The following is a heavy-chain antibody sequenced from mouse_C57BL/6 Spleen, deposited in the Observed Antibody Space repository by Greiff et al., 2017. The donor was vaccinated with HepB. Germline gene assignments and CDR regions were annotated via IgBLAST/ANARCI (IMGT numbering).Heavy chain of an antibody. CDR1: GYTFTSYT. J-gene: IGHJ2*01. D-gene: IGHD1-1*01. CDR3: GRRITTVVANFDY. Sequence: QVQLKQPGAELARPGASVKMSCKASGYTFTSYTMHWVKQRPGQGLEWIGYINPSSGYTKYNQKFKDKATLTADKSSSTAYMQLSSLTSEDSAVYYCGRRITTVVANFDYWGQGTTLTVSS. V-gene: IGHV1-4*01. CDR2: INPSSGYT.